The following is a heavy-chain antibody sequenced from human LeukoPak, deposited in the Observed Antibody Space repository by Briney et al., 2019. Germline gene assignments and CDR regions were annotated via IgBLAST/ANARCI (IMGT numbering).Heavy chain of an antibody. CDR3: AKDNPLDY. V-gene: IGHV3-30*02. J-gene: IGHJ4*02. CDR2: IRYDGSNK. CDR1: GFTFSNYG. Sequence: GGSLRLSCGASGFTFSNYGMLWVRQAPGKGLEWVAFIRYDGSNKLYADSVKGRFTISRDNSKNTLYLHINSLRAEDTAVYYCAKDNPLDYWGQGTLVTVSS. D-gene: IGHD1-14*01.